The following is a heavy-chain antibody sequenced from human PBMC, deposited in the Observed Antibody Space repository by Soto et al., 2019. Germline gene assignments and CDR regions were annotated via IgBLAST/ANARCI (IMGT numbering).Heavy chain of an antibody. V-gene: IGHV1-2*04. CDR2: INPKSGVT. J-gene: IGHJ4*02. CDR3: ARGVSGWSSFDV. D-gene: IGHD6-19*01. CDR1: GYTFTDYY. Sequence: QVQLVQSGAELKKPGASVKVSCKASGYTFTDYYVHWLRQAPGQGLEWMGWINPKSGVTHYAQKFQGWVTLTRDTSVRTAYMELNRLKSDDTAVFFCARGVSGWSSFDVWGQGTLVTVSS.